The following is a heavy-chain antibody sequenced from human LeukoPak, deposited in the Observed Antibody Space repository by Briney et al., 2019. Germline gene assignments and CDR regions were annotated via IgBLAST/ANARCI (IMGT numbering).Heavy chain of an antibody. V-gene: IGHV3-53*01. J-gene: IGHJ4*02. Sequence: GGSLKLSWEASGFTVSSNYMTLVRQAPGKGLEWVWVIYIYGRTYYGDFEKGRFTISRDNTKNTLYLQMNSLRVEDTAVYYCASHVDVVATQNWGQGTLVTVSS. CDR2: IYIYGRT. D-gene: IGHD5-12*01. CDR1: GFTVSSNY. CDR3: ASHVDVVATQN.